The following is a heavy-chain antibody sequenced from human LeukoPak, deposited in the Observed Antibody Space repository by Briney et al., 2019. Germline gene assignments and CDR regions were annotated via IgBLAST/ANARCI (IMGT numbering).Heavy chain of an antibody. D-gene: IGHD6-13*01. J-gene: IGHJ4*02. CDR1: GFTFSSYS. Sequence: PGGSLRLSCAASGFTFSSYSMNWVRQAPGKGLEWVSSISSSSSYIYYADSVKGRFTISRDNAKNSPYLQMNSLRAEDTAVYYCARDLTEQQLAQSFDYWGQGTLVTVSS. V-gene: IGHV3-21*01. CDR3: ARDLTEQQLAQSFDY. CDR2: ISSSSSYI.